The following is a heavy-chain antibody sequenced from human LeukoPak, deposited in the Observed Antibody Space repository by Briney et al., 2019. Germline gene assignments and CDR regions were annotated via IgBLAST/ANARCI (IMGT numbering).Heavy chain of an antibody. CDR2: IKSKTDGGTT. J-gene: IGHJ4*02. V-gene: IGHV3-15*01. Sequence: GGSLRLSCAASGFTFSNAWMSWVRQAPGKGLEWVGRIKSKTDGGTTDYAAPVKGRFTISRDDSKTTLYLQMNSLKTEDTAVYYCTTTISDYDFWSGYSPIDYWGQGTLVTVSS. D-gene: IGHD3-3*01. CDR1: GFTFSNAW. CDR3: TTTISDYDFWSGYSPIDY.